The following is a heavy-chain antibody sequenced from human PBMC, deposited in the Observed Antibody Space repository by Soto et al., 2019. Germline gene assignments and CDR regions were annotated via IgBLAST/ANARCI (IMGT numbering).Heavy chain of an antibody. V-gene: IGHV3-49*03. J-gene: IGHJ3*02. CDR3: TSMPPNKCCRGVSFFPFAI. Sequence: PGGTLGLSCTASGFTFSDYPLIWTRQAPGKGQKCVGFIRSKRYGGTADFAVSVRGSFTIRRDDSNSVAYLQMYSLKAEDTAVYYCTSMPPNKCCRGVSFFPFAIWGKGTTVTLS. CDR2: IRSKRYGGTA. D-gene: IGHD2-15*01. CDR1: GFTFSDYP.